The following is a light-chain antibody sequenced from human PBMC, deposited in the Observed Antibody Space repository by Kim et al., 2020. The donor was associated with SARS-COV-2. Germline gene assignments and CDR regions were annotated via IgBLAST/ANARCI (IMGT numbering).Light chain of an antibody. V-gene: IGLV1-40*01. J-gene: IGLJ2*01. CDR1: SSTIGAGYD. CDR2: GSS. CDR3: QSYDSSLSGVV. Sequence: GVTISGTGSSSTIGAGYDVYWYQQLRGRAPTLLIYGSSFRPSGVPHRFSGSKSGTSASLAITGLQAEDEAVYYCQSYDSSLSGVVFGGGTQLTVL.